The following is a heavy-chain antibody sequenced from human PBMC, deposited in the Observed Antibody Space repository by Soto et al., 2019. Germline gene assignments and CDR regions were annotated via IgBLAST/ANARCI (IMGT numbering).Heavy chain of an antibody. CDR3: ARSPGGRTVVTPAYYFGY. CDR2: IIPIFGTA. Sequence: QVQLVQSGAEVKKPGSSVKVSCKASGGTFSSYAISWVRQAPGQGLEWMGGIIPIFGTANYAQKFQGRVTITGDESTSTAFMELSSVRAYDTAVYYCARSPGGRTVVTPAYYFGYWGQGTLVTVSS. D-gene: IGHD2-15*01. CDR1: GGTFSSYA. V-gene: IGHV1-69*12. J-gene: IGHJ4*02.